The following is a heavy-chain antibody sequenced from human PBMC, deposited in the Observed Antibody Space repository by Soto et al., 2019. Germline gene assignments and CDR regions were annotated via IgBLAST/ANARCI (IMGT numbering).Heavy chain of an antibody. CDR3: TTRSVWFGEPVDY. V-gene: IGHV3-15*07. CDR1: SVSNAW. Sequence: SVSNAWMNWVRQAPGKGLEWVGRIKSKTDGGTTDYAAPVKGRFTISRDDSKNTLYLQTNSLQTEDTAVYYCTTRSVWFGEPVDYWGQGTLVTVSS. CDR2: IKSKTDGGTT. J-gene: IGHJ4*02. D-gene: IGHD3-10*01.